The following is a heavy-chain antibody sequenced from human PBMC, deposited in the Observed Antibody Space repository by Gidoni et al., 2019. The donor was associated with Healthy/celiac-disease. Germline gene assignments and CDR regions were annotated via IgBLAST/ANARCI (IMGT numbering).Heavy chain of an antibody. CDR3: ARGGPYCGGDCYQQPEAEYFQH. Sequence: QVQLQQWGAGLLKPSETLSLTCAVYGGSVSGYYWSWIRQPPGKGLEWIGEINHSGSTNYNPSLKSRVTISVDTSKNQFSLKLSSVTAADTAVYYCARGGPYCGGDCYQQPEAEYFQHWGQGTLVTVSS. D-gene: IGHD2-21*02. CDR2: INHSGST. J-gene: IGHJ1*01. V-gene: IGHV4-34*01. CDR1: GGSVSGYY.